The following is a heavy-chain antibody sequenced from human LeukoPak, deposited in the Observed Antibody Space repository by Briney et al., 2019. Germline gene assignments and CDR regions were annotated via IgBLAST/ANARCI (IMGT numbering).Heavy chain of an antibody. D-gene: IGHD3-22*01. J-gene: IGHJ4*02. CDR1: GGSLSDSTYY. V-gene: IGHV4-39*07. CDR2: IYYSGST. CDR3: ARDRGTPDYYDTSGYDY. Sequence: SETLSLTCTVSGGSLSDSTYYWAWIRQPPGKGLEWIGSIYYSGSTYYNPSLKSRVTISVDTSKNQFSLKLSSVTAADTAVYYCARDRGTPDYYDTSGYDYWGQGTLVTVSS.